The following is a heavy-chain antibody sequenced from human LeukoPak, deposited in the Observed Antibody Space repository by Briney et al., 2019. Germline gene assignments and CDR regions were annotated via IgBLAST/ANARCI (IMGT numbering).Heavy chain of an antibody. CDR2: IYYSGST. CDR1: GGSISSYY. V-gene: IGHV4-59*01. D-gene: IGHD5-18*01. Sequence: KPSETLSLTCTVSGGSISSYYWSWIRQPPGKGLEWIGYIYYSGSTNYNPSLKSRVTISVDTSKNQFSLKLSSVTAADTAVHYCAGGRDTAMGPFDYWGQGTLVTVSS. CDR3: AGGRDTAMGPFDY. J-gene: IGHJ4*02.